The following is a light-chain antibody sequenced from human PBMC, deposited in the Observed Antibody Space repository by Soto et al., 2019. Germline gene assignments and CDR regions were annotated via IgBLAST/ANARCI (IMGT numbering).Light chain of an antibody. CDR3: QQYGISPLT. CDR2: DAS. CDR1: QSVSSN. Sequence: EVVLTQSPATLSVSAGERATLSCRASQSVSSNLAWYQQKLGQAPRLLIYDASSRATGIPDRFSGSGSGTDFTLTISRLEPEDFAVYYCQQYGISPLTFGGGTKVDIK. J-gene: IGKJ4*01. V-gene: IGKV3-20*01.